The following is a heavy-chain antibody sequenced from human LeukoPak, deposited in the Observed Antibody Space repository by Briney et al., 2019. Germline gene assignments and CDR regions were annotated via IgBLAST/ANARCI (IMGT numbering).Heavy chain of an antibody. D-gene: IGHD4-23*01. Sequence: GGSLRLSCAASGFTFSSYAMHWVRQAPGKGLEWVAVISYDGSNKYYADSVKGRFTISRDTSKNTLYLQMNSLRAEDTAVYYCASNTVVTPVYYFDYWGQGTLVTVSS. V-gene: IGHV3-30-3*01. CDR3: ASNTVVTPVYYFDY. CDR2: ISYDGSNK. J-gene: IGHJ4*02. CDR1: GFTFSSYA.